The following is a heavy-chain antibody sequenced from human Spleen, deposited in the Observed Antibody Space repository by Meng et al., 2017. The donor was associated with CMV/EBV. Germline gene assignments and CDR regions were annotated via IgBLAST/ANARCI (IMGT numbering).Heavy chain of an antibody. V-gene: IGHV3-23*01. J-gene: IGHJ4*02. CDR3: ARSMEAADTLDY. CDR2: LTPTGDTA. D-gene: IGHD6-13*01. CDR1: GFTFNNYA. Sequence: GGSLRLSCATSGFTFNNYALSWVRQAPGKGLEWVSTLTPTGDTAFYAESVKGRFTISRDNAKNTLYLQMNSLRAEDTAVYYCARSMEAADTLDYWGQGTLVTVSS.